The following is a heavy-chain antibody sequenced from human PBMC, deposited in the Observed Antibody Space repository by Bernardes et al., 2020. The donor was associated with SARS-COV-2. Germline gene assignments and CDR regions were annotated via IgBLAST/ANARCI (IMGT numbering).Heavy chain of an antibody. V-gene: IGHV4-39*01. D-gene: IGHD5-12*01. CDR3: ARRYSGYDMFNWFDS. CDR2: IYYTKTI. J-gene: IGHJ5*01. CDR1: GGSISSNNYY. Sequence: SETLSLTRTVSGGSISSNNYYWCWLRQSPGKGLEWIGTIYYTKTIYYNPSLKSRVTISVDTSKNQFSLSLSSVTPADTAVYYCARRYSGYDMFNWFDSWGQGALITVSS.